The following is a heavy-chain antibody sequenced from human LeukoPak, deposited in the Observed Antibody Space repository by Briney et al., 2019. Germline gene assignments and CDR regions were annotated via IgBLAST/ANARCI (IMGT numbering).Heavy chain of an antibody. Sequence: GGSLRLSCAASGFTFDDYAMHWVRQAPGKGLEWVSGISWNSGSIGYADSVKGRFTISRDNAKNSLYLQMNSLRAEDTAVYYCVALQVGAPGYWGQGTLVTVSS. V-gene: IGHV3-9*01. J-gene: IGHJ4*02. CDR1: GFTFDDYA. CDR2: ISWNSGSI. D-gene: IGHD1-26*01. CDR3: VALQVGAPGY.